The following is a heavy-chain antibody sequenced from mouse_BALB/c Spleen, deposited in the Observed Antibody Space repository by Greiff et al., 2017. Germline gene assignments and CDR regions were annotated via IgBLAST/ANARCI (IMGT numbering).Heavy chain of an antibody. CDR3: ARRGDNYYGSPWFAY. J-gene: IGHJ3*01. D-gene: IGHD1-1*01. V-gene: IGHV5-6-3*01. CDR2: INSNGGST. CDR1: GFTFSSYG. Sequence: EVQRVESGGGLVQPGGSLKLSCAASGFTFSSYGMSWVRQTPDKRLELVATINSNGGSTYYPDSVKGRFTISRDNAKNTLYLQMSSLKSEDTAMYYCARRGDNYYGSPWFAYWGQGTLVTVSA.